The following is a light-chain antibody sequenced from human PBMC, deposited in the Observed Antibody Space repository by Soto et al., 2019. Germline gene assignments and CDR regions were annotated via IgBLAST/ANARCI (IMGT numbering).Light chain of an antibody. CDR1: QSISNW. CDR3: QRYDSYST. J-gene: IGKJ4*01. Sequence: DIRMTQSPSTLSASGGDRVTITCRASQSISNWLAWYQQKPWKVPKLLLYKASSLDSGVPSRFSGSGSGTEFTLTISRLQPEDFATYYCQRYDSYSTFGGGAKEEIK. V-gene: IGKV1-5*03. CDR2: KAS.